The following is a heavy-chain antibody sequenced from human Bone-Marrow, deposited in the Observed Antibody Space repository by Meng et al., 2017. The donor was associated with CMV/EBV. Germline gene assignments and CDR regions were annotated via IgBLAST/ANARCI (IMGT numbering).Heavy chain of an antibody. CDR3: ASWYSGSYY. V-gene: IGHV3-9*01. Sequence: SLKISCAASGFTFDDYAMHWVRQAPGKGLEWVSGISWNSGSIGYADSVKGRFTISRDNAKNSLYLQMNSLRAEDTAVYYCASWYSGSYYWGQGTLVTVSS. D-gene: IGHD1-26*01. CDR1: GFTFDDYA. CDR2: ISWNSGSI. J-gene: IGHJ4*02.